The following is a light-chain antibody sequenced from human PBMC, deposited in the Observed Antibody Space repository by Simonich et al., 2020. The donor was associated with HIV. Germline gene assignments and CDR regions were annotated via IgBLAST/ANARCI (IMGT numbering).Light chain of an antibody. J-gene: IGKJ2*01. Sequence: EIVLTQSPGTLSLSPGERATLSCRASQSVSSSSLAWYQQKPGLAPRLLIYDASSRANGIPDRFSGSGSGTDFTITISRLEPEDFAVYYCQQYGNSPMYTFGQGTRLEIK. CDR1: QSVSSSS. CDR3: QQYGNSPMYT. V-gene: IGKV3D-20*01. CDR2: DAS.